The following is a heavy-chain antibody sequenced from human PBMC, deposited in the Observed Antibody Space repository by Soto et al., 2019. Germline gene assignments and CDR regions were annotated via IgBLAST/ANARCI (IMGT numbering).Heavy chain of an antibody. CDR2: IYYSGST. V-gene: IGHV4-59*01. CDR1: GGSISSYY. J-gene: IGHJ4*02. Sequence: SETLSLTCTVSGGSISSYYWSWIRQPPGKGLEWIGYIYYSGSTNYNPSLKSRVTISVDTSKNQFSLKLSSVTAADTAVYYCARTPTVTTFYFDYWGQGTLVTVSS. CDR3: ARTPTVTTFYFDY. D-gene: IGHD4-4*01.